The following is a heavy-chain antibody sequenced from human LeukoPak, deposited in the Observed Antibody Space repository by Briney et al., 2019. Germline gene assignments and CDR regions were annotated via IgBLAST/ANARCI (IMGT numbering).Heavy chain of an antibody. J-gene: IGHJ4*02. D-gene: IGHD2-21*02. V-gene: IGHV3-53*01. Sequence: PGGSLRLSCAASGFTLSGTHMSWVRQAPGEGLEWVAAMYTGGTTYYTDAVTGRFSVSRDTSRNILFLDMDSLRAEDTAVYYCAKDEVTSGGGLASGGQGTLVIVSS. CDR1: GFTLSGTH. CDR3: AKDEVTSGGGLAS. CDR2: MYTGGTT.